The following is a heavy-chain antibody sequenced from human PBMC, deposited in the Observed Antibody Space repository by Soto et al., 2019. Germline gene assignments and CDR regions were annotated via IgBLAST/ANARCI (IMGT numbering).Heavy chain of an antibody. J-gene: IGHJ4*02. V-gene: IGHV3-30*18. CDR3: AKDTNYYDSSGYPYYFDY. D-gene: IGHD3-22*01. CDR2: ISYDGINK. Sequence: GGSLRLSCAASGFTFSSYGMHWVRQAPGKGLEWVAVISYDGINKYYADSVKGRFTISRDNSKNTLYLQMNSLRAEDTAVYYCAKDTNYYDSSGYPYYFDYWGQGSLFTVSS. CDR1: GFTFSSYG.